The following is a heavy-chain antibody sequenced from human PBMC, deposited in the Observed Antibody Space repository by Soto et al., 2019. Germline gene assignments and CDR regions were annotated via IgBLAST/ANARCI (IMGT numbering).Heavy chain of an antibody. CDR1: GGSISSGGYY. V-gene: IGHV4-31*03. J-gene: IGHJ6*02. CDR2: IYYSGST. Sequence: SETLSLTCTVSGGSISSGGYYWSWIRQHPGKGLEWIGYIYYSGSTYYNQSLKSRVTISVDTSKNQFSLKLSSVTAADTAVYYCARDPIVVVPAAQYGMDVWGQGTTVTVAS. CDR3: ARDPIVVVPAAQYGMDV. D-gene: IGHD2-2*01.